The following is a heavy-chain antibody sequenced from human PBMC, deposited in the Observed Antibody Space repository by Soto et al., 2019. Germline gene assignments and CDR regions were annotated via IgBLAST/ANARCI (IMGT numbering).Heavy chain of an antibody. CDR3: ARGFSAGKGSPPDY. CDR2: LNGSGGST. J-gene: IGHJ4*02. Sequence: EVRLLESGGGLVQPGGSLRLSCAASGFTVSNYAMTWVRQPPGKGLEWVSGLNGSGGSTSSADSVKGRFAISRDTSKNTLYLQMNSLRDGDTAVYYCARGFSAGKGSPPDYWGQGTLVTVSS. V-gene: IGHV3-23*01. CDR1: GFTVSNYA. D-gene: IGHD3-10*01.